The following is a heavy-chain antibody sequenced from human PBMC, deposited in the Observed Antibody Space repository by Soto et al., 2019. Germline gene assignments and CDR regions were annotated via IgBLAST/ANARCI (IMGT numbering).Heavy chain of an antibody. Sequence: GGSLRLSCAASGSTFSSYAMSWVRQAPGKGLEWVSAISGSGGSTYYADSVKGRFTISRDNSKNTLYLQMDSLRAEDTAVYYCAKRGYSGYDHDYWGQGTLVTVSS. CDR1: GSTFSSYA. V-gene: IGHV3-23*01. CDR2: ISGSGGST. D-gene: IGHD5-12*01. CDR3: AKRGYSGYDHDY. J-gene: IGHJ4*02.